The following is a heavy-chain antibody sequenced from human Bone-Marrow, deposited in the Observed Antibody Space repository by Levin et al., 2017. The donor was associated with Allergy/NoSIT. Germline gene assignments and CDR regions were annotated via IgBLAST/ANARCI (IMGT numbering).Heavy chain of an antibody. V-gene: IGHV3-30-3*01. D-gene: IGHD2-15*01. CDR1: GFTFSSYA. CDR3: ARLVVVAATGDY. CDR2: ISYDGSNK. J-gene: IGHJ4*02. Sequence: GESLKISCAASGFTFSSYAMHWVRQAPGKGLEWVAVISYDGSNKYYADSVKGRFTISRDNSKNTLYLQMNSLRAEDTAVYYCARLVVVAATGDYWGQGTLVTVSS.